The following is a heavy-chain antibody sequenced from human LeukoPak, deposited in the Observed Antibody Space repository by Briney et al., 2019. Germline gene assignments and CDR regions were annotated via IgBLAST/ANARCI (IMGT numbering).Heavy chain of an antibody. Sequence: GGSLRLSCAASGFTFDDYAMHWVRQAPGKGLEWVSAIGGSGASTYYADSVKGRFTISRDNSKNTLYLQMDSLRAEDTALYFCAKDQYDFWSGFPPNWGQGTLVTVSS. CDR2: IGGSGAST. J-gene: IGHJ4*02. V-gene: IGHV3-23*01. D-gene: IGHD3-3*01. CDR1: GFTFDDYA. CDR3: AKDQYDFWSGFPPN.